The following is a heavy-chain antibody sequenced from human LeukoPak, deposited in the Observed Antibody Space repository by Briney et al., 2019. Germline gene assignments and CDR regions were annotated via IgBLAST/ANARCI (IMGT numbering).Heavy chain of an antibody. V-gene: IGHV4-39*07. D-gene: IGHD3-10*01. Sequence: PSETLSLTCTVSGGSISSSSYYWGWIRQPPGKGLEWIGSIYYSGSTYYNPSLKSRVTLSVDTSKNQFSLKLSSVTAADTAVYYCARDAGSRSLFDDYWGQGTLVTVSS. CDR3: ARDAGSRSLFDDY. CDR1: GGSISSSSYY. CDR2: IYYSGST. J-gene: IGHJ4*02.